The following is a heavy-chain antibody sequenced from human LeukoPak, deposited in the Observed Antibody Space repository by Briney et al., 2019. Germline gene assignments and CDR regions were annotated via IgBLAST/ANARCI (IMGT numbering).Heavy chain of an antibody. Sequence: SETLSLTCTVSGYSISSGFYWGWIRQPPGKGLEWIGSIYHSGSTHYNSSLKSRVTISVDTSKNQLSLKLSSVTAADTAVYYCAREISGYDSGPVNWFDPWGQGTLVTVSS. J-gene: IGHJ5*02. CDR1: GYSISSGFY. CDR3: AREISGYDSGPVNWFDP. CDR2: IYHSGST. V-gene: IGHV4-38-2*02. D-gene: IGHD5-12*01.